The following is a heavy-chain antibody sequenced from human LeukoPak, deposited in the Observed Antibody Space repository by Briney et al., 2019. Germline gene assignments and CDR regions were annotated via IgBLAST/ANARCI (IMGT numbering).Heavy chain of an antibody. Sequence: GSSVKVSCKASGGTFSSHAISWVRQAPGQGLEWMGWINPNSGGTNYAQKFQGWVTMTRDTSISTAYMELSRLRSDDTAVYYCARVRITMAPRDYYYGMDVWGQGTTVTVSS. V-gene: IGHV1-2*04. CDR2: INPNSGGT. D-gene: IGHD3-10*01. CDR1: GGTFSSHA. J-gene: IGHJ6*02. CDR3: ARVRITMAPRDYYYGMDV.